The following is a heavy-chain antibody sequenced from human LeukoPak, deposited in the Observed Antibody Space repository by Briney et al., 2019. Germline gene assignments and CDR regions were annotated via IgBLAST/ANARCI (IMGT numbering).Heavy chain of an antibody. Sequence: GGSLRLSCAASGFTFSTYAMSWVRQAPGKGLEWVSAISGSAGSTNYADSVKGRFTISRDNFKNTLYLQMNSLRVEDTAVYYCARTGSSRFDYWGQGTLVTVSS. J-gene: IGHJ4*02. V-gene: IGHV3-23*01. D-gene: IGHD1-26*01. CDR2: ISGSAGST. CDR3: ARTGSSRFDY. CDR1: GFTFSTYA.